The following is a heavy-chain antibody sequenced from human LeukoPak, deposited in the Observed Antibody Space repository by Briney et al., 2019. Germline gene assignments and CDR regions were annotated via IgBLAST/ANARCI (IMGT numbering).Heavy chain of an antibody. CDR1: GFVLSDHS. Sequence: PGGSLRLSCVASGFVLSDHSMDWVRQAPGKGLEWVGRCRDKADRSITTYAASLKGRFTISRDDSQNSPYLQMSSLKIEDTAVYYCARDRRGSYDYWGQGTLVTVSS. CDR3: ARDRRGSYDY. D-gene: IGHD1-26*01. V-gene: IGHV3-72*01. J-gene: IGHJ4*02. CDR2: CRDKADRSIT.